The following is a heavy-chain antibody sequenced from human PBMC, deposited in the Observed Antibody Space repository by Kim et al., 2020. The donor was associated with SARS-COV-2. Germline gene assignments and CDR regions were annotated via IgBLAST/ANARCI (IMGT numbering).Heavy chain of an antibody. CDR2: INHSGST. CDR3: ARDPPGDYVWGSYRIFDY. V-gene: IGHV4-34*01. D-gene: IGHD3-16*02. CDR1: GGSFSGYY. J-gene: IGHJ4*02. Sequence: SETLSLTCAVYGGSFSGYYWSWIRQPPGKGLEWIGEINHSGSTNYNPSLKSRVTISVDTSKNQFSLKLSSVTAADTAVYYCARDPPGDYVWGSYRIFDYWGQGTLVTVSS.